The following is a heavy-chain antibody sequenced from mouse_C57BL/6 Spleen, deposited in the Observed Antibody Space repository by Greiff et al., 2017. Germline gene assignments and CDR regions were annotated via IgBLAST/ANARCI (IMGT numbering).Heavy chain of an antibody. V-gene: IGHV3-6*01. CDR1: GYSITSGYY. Sequence: EVKLMESGPGLVKPSQSLSLTCSVTGYSITSGYYWNWIRQFPGNKLEWMGYISYDGSNNYNPSLKNRISITRDTSKNQFFLKLNSVTTEDTATYYCARALLGAWFAYWGQGTLVTVSA. J-gene: IGHJ3*01. CDR3: ARALLGAWFAY. CDR2: ISYDGSN. D-gene: IGHD2-1*01.